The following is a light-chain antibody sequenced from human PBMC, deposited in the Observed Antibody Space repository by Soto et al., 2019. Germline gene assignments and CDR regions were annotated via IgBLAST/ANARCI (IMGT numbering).Light chain of an antibody. CDR2: DAS. J-gene: IGKJ2*01. CDR1: QSVSSY. CDR3: QQPYT. V-gene: IGKV3-11*01. Sequence: EIVLTQSPATLSFSPGERATLSCRASQSVSSYLAWYQQKPGQAPRLLIYDASNRATGIPARFSGSGSGTDFTLTISSLEPEDFAVYYCQQPYTFGQGNTLEIK.